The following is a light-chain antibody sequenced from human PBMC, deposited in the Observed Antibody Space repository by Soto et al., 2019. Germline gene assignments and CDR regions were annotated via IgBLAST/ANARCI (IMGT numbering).Light chain of an antibody. CDR1: QTISSW. Sequence: DLPRTQSPSTLSGSVGERVSMTSRASQTISSWLAWYQKKPGKAPKLLIYKASTLKSGVPSRFSGSGSGTEFNLTISSLQTDDFATYECQHYNSYSEAFGQGTKVDIK. J-gene: IGKJ1*01. CDR3: QHYNSYSEA. V-gene: IGKV1-5*03. CDR2: KAS.